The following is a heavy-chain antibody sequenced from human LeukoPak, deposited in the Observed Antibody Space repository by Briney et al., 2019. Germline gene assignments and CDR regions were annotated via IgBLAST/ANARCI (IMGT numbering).Heavy chain of an antibody. CDR2: VYYSGST. V-gene: IGHV4-59*05. D-gene: IGHD3-22*01. J-gene: IGHJ4*02. CDR3: ARQYYDSSGYYPWYFDY. CDR1: GGSISSYY. Sequence: SETLSLTCTVSGGSISSYYWSWIRQPPGKGLEWIGSVYYSGSTYYNQSLKSRVTIPVDTSKNQFSLKLTSVTAADTAVYYCARQYYDSSGYYPWYFDYWGQGTLVTVSS.